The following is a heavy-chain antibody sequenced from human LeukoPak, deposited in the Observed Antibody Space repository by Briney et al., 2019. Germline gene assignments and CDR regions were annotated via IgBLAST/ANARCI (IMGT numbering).Heavy chain of an antibody. CDR1: GFTFSNYA. D-gene: IGHD3-22*01. Sequence: GGSLRLSCAASGFTFSNYAMNWVRQAPGMGLEWVSSISGDYTDIYYADSVKGRFTISRDNAKNSLYLQMNSLRAEDTAVYYCARHVVAVGFDYWGQGTLVTVSS. CDR2: ISGDYTDI. CDR3: ARHVVAVGFDY. V-gene: IGHV3-21*01. J-gene: IGHJ4*02.